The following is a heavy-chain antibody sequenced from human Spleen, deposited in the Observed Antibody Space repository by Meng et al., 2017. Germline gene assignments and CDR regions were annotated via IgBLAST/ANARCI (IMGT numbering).Heavy chain of an antibody. CDR2: INHSGST. CDR3: ARGPADIVVVVAATLLDY. J-gene: IGHJ4*02. CDR1: VGSFSGYY. V-gene: IGHV4-34*01. Sequence: QVQLQQWGAGLLKPSETLSLTCAVYVGSFSGYYWSWIRQPPGKGLEWIGEINHSGSTNYNPSLKSRVTISVDTSKNQFSLKLGSVTAADTAVYYCARGPADIVVVVAATLLDYWGQGTLVTVSS. D-gene: IGHD2-15*01.